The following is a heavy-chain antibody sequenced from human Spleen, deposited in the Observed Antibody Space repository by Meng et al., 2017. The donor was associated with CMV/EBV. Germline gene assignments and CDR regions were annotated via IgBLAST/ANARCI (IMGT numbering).Heavy chain of an antibody. Sequence: QVQLQESVPGLVKPSETLSLTCTVSGGSISSYYWSWIRQPAGKGLEWIGRIYTSGSTNYNPSLKSRVTMSVDTSKNQFSLKLSSVTAADTAVYYCARDRIPGIRAYYFDYWGQGTLVTVSS. CDR1: GGSISSYY. CDR3: ARDRIPGIRAYYFDY. CDR2: IYTSGST. D-gene: IGHD3-3*02. V-gene: IGHV4-4*07. J-gene: IGHJ4*02.